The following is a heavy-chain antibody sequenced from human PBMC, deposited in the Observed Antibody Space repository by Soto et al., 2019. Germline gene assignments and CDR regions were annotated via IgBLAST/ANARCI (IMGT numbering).Heavy chain of an antibody. CDR2: ISWNSGSI. V-gene: IGHV3-9*01. CDR1: GFTFDDYA. CDR3: AKTLRDPYYYYYMDV. J-gene: IGHJ6*03. D-gene: IGHD4-17*01. Sequence: GGSLRLSCAASGFTFDDYAMHWVRQAPGKGLEWVSGISWNSGSIGYADSVKGRFTISRDNAKNSLYLQMNSLRAEDTALYYCAKTLRDPYYYYYMDVWGKGTTVTVSS.